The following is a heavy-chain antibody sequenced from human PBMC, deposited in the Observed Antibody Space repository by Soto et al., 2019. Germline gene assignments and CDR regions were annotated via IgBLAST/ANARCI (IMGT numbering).Heavy chain of an antibody. CDR1: GGTFSSYA. D-gene: IGHD3-22*01. V-gene: IGHV1-69*06. Sequence: VKVSCKASGGTFSSYAISWVRQAPGQGLEWMGGIIPIFGTANYAQKFQGRVTITADKSTSTAYMELSSLRSEDTAVYYCARDLNFGYDSSGYYSYYYGMDVWGQGTTVTVSS. CDR2: IIPIFGTA. J-gene: IGHJ6*02. CDR3: ARDLNFGYDSSGYYSYYYGMDV.